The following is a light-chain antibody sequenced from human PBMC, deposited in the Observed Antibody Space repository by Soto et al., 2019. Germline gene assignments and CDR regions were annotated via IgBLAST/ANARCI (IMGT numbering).Light chain of an antibody. CDR3: TSYTTSSTLWV. CDR1: SSDVGGYDY. J-gene: IGLJ3*02. V-gene: IGLV2-11*01. Sequence: QSALTQPRSVSGSPGQSVTLSCTGTSSDVGGYDYVSWYQYHPGTAPKLIIYDVSKRPSGIPDRFSGSKSGSTASLTISGLQAEDEADYYCTSYTTSSTLWVFGGGTKLTVL. CDR2: DVS.